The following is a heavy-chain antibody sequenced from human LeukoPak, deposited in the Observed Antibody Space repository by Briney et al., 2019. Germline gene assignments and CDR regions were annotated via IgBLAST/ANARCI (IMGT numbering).Heavy chain of an antibody. J-gene: IGHJ4*02. CDR3: AGFSYEVFDY. CDR2: IYYTGST. Sequence: SETLSLTCTVSGGSISSYYWSWIRQPAGKGLEWIGYIYYTGSTNYNPSLKSRVTISVDTSKNQFSLKLTSLTAADTAVYYCAGFSYEVFDYWGQGTLVTVSS. V-gene: IGHV4-59*12. D-gene: IGHD3-3*01. CDR1: GGSISSYY.